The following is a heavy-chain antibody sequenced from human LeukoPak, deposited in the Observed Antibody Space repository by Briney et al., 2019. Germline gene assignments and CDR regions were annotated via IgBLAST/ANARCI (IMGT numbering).Heavy chain of an antibody. Sequence: GGSLRLSCAASGFTFSSHGMNWVRQAPGKGLEWVSSISSSSNYIYYADSVKGRFTISRDNAKNSLYLQMNSLRAEDTAVYYCARDGQYSSGWDGNGYFDYWGQGTLVTVSS. V-gene: IGHV3-21*01. CDR3: ARDGQYSSGWDGNGYFDY. CDR2: ISSSSNYI. CDR1: GFTFSSHG. J-gene: IGHJ4*02. D-gene: IGHD6-19*01.